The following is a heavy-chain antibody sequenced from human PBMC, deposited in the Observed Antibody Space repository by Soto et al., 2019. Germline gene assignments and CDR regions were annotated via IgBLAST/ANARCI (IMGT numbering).Heavy chain of an antibody. V-gene: IGHV3-48*02. J-gene: IGHJ6*02. D-gene: IGHD3-10*01. Sequence: EVQLVESGGGLVQPGGSLRLSCAASGFTFSSPTMNWVRQAPGKGLEWISYITSTSSTKNYADSVKGRFTISRDNANNSLYLQMNSLRDEDTAVYYCARRITMVRGPYYYYAMDVWGQGTTVTVSS. CDR3: ARRITMVRGPYYYYAMDV. CDR1: GFTFSSPT. CDR2: ITSTSSTK.